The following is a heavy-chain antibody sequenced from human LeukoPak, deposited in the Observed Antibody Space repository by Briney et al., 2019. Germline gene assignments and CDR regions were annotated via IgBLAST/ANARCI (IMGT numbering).Heavy chain of an antibody. Sequence: SETLSLTCAVYGGSFSGYYWNWIRQPPGKGLEWIGYISYSGSTNYNPSLKSRVTISVDTSKNQFSLKLSSVTAADTAVYYCARLKARWLQSLRGGYFDYWGQETLVTVSS. D-gene: IGHD5-24*01. J-gene: IGHJ4*02. V-gene: IGHV4-59*12. CDR1: GGSFSGYY. CDR3: ARLKARWLQSLRGGYFDY. CDR2: ISYSGST.